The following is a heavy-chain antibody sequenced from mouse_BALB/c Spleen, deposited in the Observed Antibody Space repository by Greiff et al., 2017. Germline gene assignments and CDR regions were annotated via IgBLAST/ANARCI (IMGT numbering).Heavy chain of an antibody. V-gene: IGHV1-7*01. CDR1: GYTFTSYW. CDR3: ARDDYDGIYAMDY. J-gene: IGHJ4*01. CDR2: INPSTGYT. D-gene: IGHD2-4*01. Sequence: QVQLQQSGAELAKPGASVKMSCKASGYTFTSYWMHWVKQRPGQGLEWIGYINPSTGYTEYNQKFKDKATLTADKSSSTAYMQLSSLTSEDSAVYYCARDDYDGIYAMDYWGQGTSVTVSS.